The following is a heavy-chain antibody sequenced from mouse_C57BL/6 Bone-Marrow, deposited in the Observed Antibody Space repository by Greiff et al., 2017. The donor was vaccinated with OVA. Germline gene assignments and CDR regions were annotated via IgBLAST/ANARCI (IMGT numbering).Heavy chain of an antibody. Sequence: VQLQQPGAELVRPGSSVKLSCKASGYTFTSYWMHWVKQRPIQGLEWIGNIDPSDSETHYNQKFKDKATLTVDKSSSTAYMQLSSLTSEDAAVYYCARSTTVVATSDYWGQGTTLTVSS. CDR1: GYTFTSYW. CDR2: IDPSDSET. J-gene: IGHJ2*01. D-gene: IGHD1-1*01. CDR3: ARSTTVVATSDY. V-gene: IGHV1-52*01.